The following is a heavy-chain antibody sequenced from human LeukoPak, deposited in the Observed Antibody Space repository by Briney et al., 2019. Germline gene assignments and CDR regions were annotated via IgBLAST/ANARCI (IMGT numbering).Heavy chain of an antibody. V-gene: IGHV4-59*08. CDR1: GGSISSYY. D-gene: IGHD1-7*01. Sequence: SETLSLTCTVSGGSISSYYWSWIRQPPGKGLEWIGYIYYSGSTYYNPSLKSRVTISVDTSKNQYSLKLSSVTAADTAVYCCARGFTGTTGNWFDPWGQGTLVTVSS. J-gene: IGHJ5*02. CDR2: IYYSGST. CDR3: ARGFTGTTGNWFDP.